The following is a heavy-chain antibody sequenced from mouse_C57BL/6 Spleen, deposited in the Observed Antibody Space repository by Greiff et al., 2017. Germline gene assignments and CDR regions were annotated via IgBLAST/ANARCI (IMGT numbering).Heavy chain of an antibody. Sequence: DVKLVESGGDLVKPGGSLKLSCAASGFTFSSYGMSWVRQTPDKRLEWVATISSGGSYTYYPDSVKGRFTISRDNAKNTLYLQMISLKSEDTAMYYCARHDYYGSSPLFAYWGQGTLVTVSA. V-gene: IGHV5-6*02. CDR3: ARHDYYGSSPLFAY. J-gene: IGHJ3*01. D-gene: IGHD1-1*01. CDR2: ISSGGSYT. CDR1: GFTFSSYG.